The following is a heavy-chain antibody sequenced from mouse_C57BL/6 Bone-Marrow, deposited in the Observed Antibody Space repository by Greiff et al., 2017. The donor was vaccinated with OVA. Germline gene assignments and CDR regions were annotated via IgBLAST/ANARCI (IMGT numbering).Heavy chain of an antibody. CDR1: GFTFSDYG. CDR2: ISSGSSTI. CDR3: ARHYGSSYYFDY. D-gene: IGHD1-1*01. Sequence: DVMLVESGGGLVKPGGSLKLSCAASGFTFSDYGMHWVRQAPEKGLEWVAYISSGSSTIYYADTVKGRFTISRDNAKNTLFLQMTSLRSEDTAMYYCARHYGSSYYFDYWGQGTTLTVSS. J-gene: IGHJ2*01. V-gene: IGHV5-17*01.